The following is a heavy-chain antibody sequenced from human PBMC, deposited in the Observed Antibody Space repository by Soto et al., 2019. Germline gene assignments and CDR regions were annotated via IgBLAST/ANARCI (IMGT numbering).Heavy chain of an antibody. Sequence: QITLKESGPTLVNPTQTLTLTCTFSGFSLSASGVAVGWIRQPPGKALEWLGIIYWNGVDRYSPSLRGRLTIAKDTSEDQVVLTMTNVDPVDTATYYCARRHQGGTFGKFDYWGQGILVTVSS. CDR3: ARRHQGGTFGKFDY. J-gene: IGHJ4*02. CDR1: GFSLSASGVA. D-gene: IGHD1-7*01. CDR2: IYWNGVD. V-gene: IGHV2-5*01.